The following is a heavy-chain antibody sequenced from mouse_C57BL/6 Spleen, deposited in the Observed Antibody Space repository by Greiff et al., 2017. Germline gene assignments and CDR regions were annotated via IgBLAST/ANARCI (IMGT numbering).Heavy chain of an antibody. CDR1: GYTFTSYW. D-gene: IGHD1-1*01. CDR3: ARSDYYGSSGYFES. Sequence: QVQLQQPGAELVKPGASVKLSCKASGYTFTSYWMHWVKQRPGQGLEWIGMIHPNSGSTNYNEKFKSKATLTVDKSSSTAYMQLSSLTSEDSAVYYCARSDYYGSSGYFESGAQGPRSPSPQ. CDR2: IHPNSGST. J-gene: IGHJ1*03. V-gene: IGHV1-64*01.